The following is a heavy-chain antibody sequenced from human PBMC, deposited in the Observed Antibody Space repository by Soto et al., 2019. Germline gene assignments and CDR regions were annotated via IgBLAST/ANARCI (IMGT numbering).Heavy chain of an antibody. CDR1: GFTFSSYG. Sequence: GGSLRLSCAASGFTFSSYGMHWVRQAPGKGLEWVAVIWYDGSNKYYADSVKGRFTISRDNSKNTLYLQMNSLRAEDMAVYYCARLYSSSFPYYYYYGMDVWGQGTTVTVSS. J-gene: IGHJ6*02. CDR3: ARLYSSSFPYYYYYGMDV. V-gene: IGHV3-33*01. CDR2: IWYDGSNK. D-gene: IGHD6-6*01.